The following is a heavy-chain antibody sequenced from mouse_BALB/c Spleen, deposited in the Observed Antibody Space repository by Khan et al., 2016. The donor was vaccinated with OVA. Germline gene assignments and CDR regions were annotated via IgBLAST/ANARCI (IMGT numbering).Heavy chain of an antibody. V-gene: IGHV14-3*02. CDR1: GFNIKDTY. Sequence: VQLQQSGAELVKPGASVKLSCTLSGFNIKDTYMHWVKQRPEQGLEWIGRIDPADGNTKYDPKFQGKATITADTSSNTAYLQLSSLTSEDTAVYYCATCDCGSSRYFDYWGQGTTLTVSS. CDR2: IDPADGNT. D-gene: IGHD1-1*01. J-gene: IGHJ2*01. CDR3: ATCDCGSSRYFDY.